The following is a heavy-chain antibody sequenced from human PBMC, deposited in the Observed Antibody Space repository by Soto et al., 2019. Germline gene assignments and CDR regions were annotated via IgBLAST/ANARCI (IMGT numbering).Heavy chain of an antibody. V-gene: IGHV1-69*04. CDR1: GGTFSTST. D-gene: IGHD5-12*01. CDR3: ARDSPIGSTFSGYDAIDS. CDR2: TIPLLNVA. Sequence: SVKVSCKASGGTFSTSTFTWVRQAPGQGLEWMGRTIPLLNVADYAQDFQGRLTITADKSTSTTYMELTSLTSKDTAFYYCARDSPIGSTFSGYDAIDSWGQGTLVTVSS. J-gene: IGHJ4*02.